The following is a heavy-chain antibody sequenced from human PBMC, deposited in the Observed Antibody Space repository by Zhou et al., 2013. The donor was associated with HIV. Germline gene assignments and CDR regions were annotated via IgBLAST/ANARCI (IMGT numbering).Heavy chain of an antibody. V-gene: IGHV1-18*01. CDR2: ISGHNGDT. CDR3: ATVFFDRSDY. CDR1: GGTFSSHV. J-gene: IGHJ4*02. Sequence: QVQLVQSGAEVKKPGSSVKVSCKASGGTFSSHVITWVRQAPGQGLEWMGWISGHNGDTKYAQKFQGRVTMTTDTPTSTAYMEVRSLRSDDTAVYYCATVFFDRSDYWGQGTLVTVSS. D-gene: IGHD3-9*01.